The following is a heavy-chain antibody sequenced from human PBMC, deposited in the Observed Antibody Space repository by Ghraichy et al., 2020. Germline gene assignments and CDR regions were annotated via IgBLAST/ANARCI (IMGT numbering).Heavy chain of an antibody. CDR3: ARDKVVGATRFDY. Sequence: GGSLRLSCAASGFTFSSYWMSWVRQAPGKGLEWVANIKDDGSEQHYVDSVKGRFIISSYNAKNSLYLQMDSLSAEDTAVYYCARDKVVGATRFDYWGQGTLVTVSS. CDR1: GFTFSSYW. V-gene: IGHV3-7*01. D-gene: IGHD1-26*01. J-gene: IGHJ4*02. CDR2: IKDDGSEQ.